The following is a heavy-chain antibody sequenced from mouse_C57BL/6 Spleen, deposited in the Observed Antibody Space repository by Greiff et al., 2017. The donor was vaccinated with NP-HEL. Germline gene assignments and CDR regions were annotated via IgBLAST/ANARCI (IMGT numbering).Heavy chain of an antibody. CDR1: GYAFSSYW. CDR2: IYPGDGDT. J-gene: IGHJ4*01. Sequence: QVHVKQSGAELVKPGASVKISCKASGYAFSSYWMNWVKQRPGKGLEWIGQIYPGDGDTNYNGKFKGKATLTADKSSSTAYMQLSSLTSEDSAVYFCARDLLLRYAMDYWGQGTSVTVSS. D-gene: IGHD1-1*01. CDR3: ARDLLLRYAMDY. V-gene: IGHV1-80*01.